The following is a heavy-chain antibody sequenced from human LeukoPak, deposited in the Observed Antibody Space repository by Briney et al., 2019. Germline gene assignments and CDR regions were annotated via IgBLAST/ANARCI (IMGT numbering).Heavy chain of an antibody. CDR2: IYYSGTT. CDR1: GGSISSSSYY. D-gene: IGHD3-22*01. Sequence: SETLSLTCTVSGGSISSSSYYWGWIRQPPGKGLEWIGSIYYSGTTNYNPSLKSRVTISVDTSKNQFSLKLSSVTAADTAVYYCARGGWNKFDYWGQGTLVTVSS. V-gene: IGHV4-39*07. J-gene: IGHJ4*02. CDR3: ARGGWNKFDY.